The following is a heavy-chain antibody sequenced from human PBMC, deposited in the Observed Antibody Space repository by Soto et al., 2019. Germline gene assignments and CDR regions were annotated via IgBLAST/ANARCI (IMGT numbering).Heavy chain of an antibody. D-gene: IGHD6-13*01. V-gene: IGHV4-59*01. Sequence: SETLSLTCTVSGGSISSYYWSWIRQPPGKGLEWIGYIYYSGSTNYNPSLKSRVTISVDTSKNQFSLKLSSVTAADTAVYYCARSIAAAGTGLDYWGQGTLVTVSS. J-gene: IGHJ4*02. CDR1: GGSISSYY. CDR3: ARSIAAAGTGLDY. CDR2: IYYSGST.